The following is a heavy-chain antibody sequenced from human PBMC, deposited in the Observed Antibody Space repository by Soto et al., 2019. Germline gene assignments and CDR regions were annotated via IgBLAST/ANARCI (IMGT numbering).Heavy chain of an antibody. Sequence: SETLSLTCAVSGGSISSGGYSWSWIRQPPGKGLEWIGYIYHSGSTYYNPSLKSRVTISVDRSKNQFSLKLSSVTAADTAVYYCALRSVAVVPEYWGQGTLVTVSS. D-gene: IGHD3-22*01. J-gene: IGHJ4*02. CDR3: ALRSVAVVPEY. CDR2: IYHSGST. CDR1: GGSISSGGYS. V-gene: IGHV4-30-2*01.